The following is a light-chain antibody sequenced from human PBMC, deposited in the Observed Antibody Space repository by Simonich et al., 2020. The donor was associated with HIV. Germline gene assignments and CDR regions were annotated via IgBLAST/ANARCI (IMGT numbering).Light chain of an antibody. CDR3: QQYNDWPWT. J-gene: IGKJ1*01. V-gene: IGKV3-15*01. CDR2: GAS. CDR1: QRVSNT. Sequence: EIVMTQSPVTLSVSPGARATLSCRVSQRVSNTLAWSQQKPGQAPMLLIYGASTRATAIPTRFSGSWSGTEFTLTISTMQSEDFAVYYCQQYNDWPWTFGQGTKVEIK.